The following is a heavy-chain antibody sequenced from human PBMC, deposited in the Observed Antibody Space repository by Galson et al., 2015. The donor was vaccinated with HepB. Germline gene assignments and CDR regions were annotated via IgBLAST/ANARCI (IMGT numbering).Heavy chain of an antibody. CDR2: INPDGSEK. J-gene: IGHJ6*02. CDR1: GFRFTKYS. V-gene: IGHV3-7*03. D-gene: IGHD3-10*01. CDR3: ARRISLVRGIITKPDYYYVMDV. Sequence: SLRLSCATSGFRFTKYSMGWVRQAPGKGLEWVANINPDGSEKYYVASLKGRFTISRDNAKNSLYLQMDSLRAEDTAVYYCARRISLVRGIITKPDYYYVMDVWGQGTTVTVAS.